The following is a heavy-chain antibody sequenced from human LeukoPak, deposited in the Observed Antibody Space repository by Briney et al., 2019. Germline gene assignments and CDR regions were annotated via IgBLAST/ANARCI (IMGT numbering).Heavy chain of an antibody. D-gene: IGHD3-3*01. V-gene: IGHV3-30*02. CDR1: GFTFSSYG. CDR3: AKGGRAFGVVILYYFDY. Sequence: GGSLRLSCAASGFTFSSYGMHWVRQAPGKGLEWVAFIRYDGSNKYYADSVKGRFTISRDNSKNTLYLQMNSLRAEDTAVYYCAKGGRAFGVVILYYFDYWGQGTLVTVSS. CDR2: IRYDGSNK. J-gene: IGHJ4*02.